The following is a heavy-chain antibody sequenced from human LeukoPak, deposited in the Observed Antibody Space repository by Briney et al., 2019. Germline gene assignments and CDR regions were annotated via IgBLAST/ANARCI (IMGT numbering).Heavy chain of an antibody. CDR3: ARGSGSYSGAADY. D-gene: IGHD6-19*01. J-gene: IGHJ4*02. CDR2: KNHRGSS. Sequence: ASETLSLTCSVHGSSFTGYYWSWIRQPPGKRLEWIGEKNHRGSSYFNPSFESRVTISLDMSRKQFSLKLTSVTAADTAFYYCARGSGSYSGAADYWGQGTLVTVSS. V-gene: IGHV4-34*01. CDR1: GSSFTGYY.